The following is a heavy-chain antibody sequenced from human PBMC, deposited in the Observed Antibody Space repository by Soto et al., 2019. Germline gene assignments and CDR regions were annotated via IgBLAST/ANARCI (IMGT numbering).Heavy chain of an antibody. CDR2: IYTSGST. CDR1: GYSMTKYY. V-gene: IGHV4-4*07. D-gene: IGHD1-26*01. CDR3: ARTVGVAYYFDF. J-gene: IGHJ4*02. Sequence: SETLSLTCPVSGYSMTKYYWSWIRQPAGKGLEWIGRIYTSGSTNYNPSLKSRVTMSIDTSNKHFSLSLKSVTAADTAVYYCARTVGVAYYFDFWGQGALVTVSS.